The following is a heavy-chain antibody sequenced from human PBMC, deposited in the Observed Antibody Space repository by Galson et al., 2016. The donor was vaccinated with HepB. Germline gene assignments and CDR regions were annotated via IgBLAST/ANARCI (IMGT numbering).Heavy chain of an antibody. CDR2: IKSKTDGGTI. D-gene: IGHD5-18*01. CDR3: TALFYNHGFDSDY. J-gene: IGHJ4*02. V-gene: IGHV3-15*01. Sequence: SLRLSCAASGFTLSSAYMSWVRQAPGKGLEWVGRIKSKTDGGTIDYAAPVKGRFTISRDDSTNTLYLHMNSLKTEDTAFYYCTALFYNHGFDSDYWGQGTLVTVSS. CDR1: GFTLSSAY.